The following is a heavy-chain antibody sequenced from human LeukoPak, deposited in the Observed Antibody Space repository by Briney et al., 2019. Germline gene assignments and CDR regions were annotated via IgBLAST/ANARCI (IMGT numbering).Heavy chain of an antibody. Sequence: TGGSLRLSCAASGFIFSSFAMSWVRQAPGKGLEWVSAISINGKSTYYADSVKGRFTISRDNSKNALSLQMNSLSAEDTAMYYCARAVDKGTGYYMDFWGQGTLVTVSS. CDR3: ARAVDKGTGYYMDF. CDR2: ISINGKST. J-gene: IGHJ4*02. CDR1: GFIFSSFA. V-gene: IGHV3-23*01. D-gene: IGHD3-22*01.